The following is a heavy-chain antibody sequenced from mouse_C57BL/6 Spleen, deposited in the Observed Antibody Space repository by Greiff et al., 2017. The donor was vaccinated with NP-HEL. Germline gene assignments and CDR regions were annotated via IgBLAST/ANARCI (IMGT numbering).Heavy chain of an antibody. CDR3: AREEGLRRYAMDY. D-gene: IGHD2-4*01. CDR2: IYPRSGNT. CDR1: GYTFTSYG. Sequence: VKLQESGAELARPGASVKLSCKASGYTFTSYGISWVKQRTGQGLEWIGEIYPRSGNTYYNEKFKGKATLTADKSSSTAYMELRSLTSEDSAVYFCAREEGLRRYAMDYWGQGTSVTVSS. J-gene: IGHJ4*01. V-gene: IGHV1-81*01.